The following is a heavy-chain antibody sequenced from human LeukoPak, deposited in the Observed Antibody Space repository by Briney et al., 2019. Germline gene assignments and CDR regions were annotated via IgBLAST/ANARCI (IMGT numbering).Heavy chain of an antibody. CDR2: ISTNGGGT. Sequence: GGSLRLSCSASGFTFGSYAMHWVRQAPGKGLEYVSAISTNGGGTYYADSVTGRFTISRDNSKNTLYLQMSSLRPEDTAVYYCVKDRGTGVFDYWGQGTLVTVSS. D-gene: IGHD4-23*01. CDR1: GFTFGSYA. CDR3: VKDRGTGVFDY. J-gene: IGHJ4*02. V-gene: IGHV3-64D*09.